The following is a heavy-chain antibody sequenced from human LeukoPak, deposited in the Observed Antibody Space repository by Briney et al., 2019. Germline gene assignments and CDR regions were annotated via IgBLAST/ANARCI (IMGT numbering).Heavy chain of an antibody. CDR2: IIPILGIA. J-gene: IGHJ6*03. D-gene: IGHD2-2*01. V-gene: IGHV1-69*04. CDR3: ARGGSTRGDYYYYYMDV. Sequence: SVKVSCKASGGTFSSYAISWVRQAPGQGLEWMGRIIPILGIANYAQKFQGRVTITADDSTSTAYMELSSLRSEDTAVYYCARGGSTRGDYYYYYMDVWGKGTTVTVSS. CDR1: GGTFSSYA.